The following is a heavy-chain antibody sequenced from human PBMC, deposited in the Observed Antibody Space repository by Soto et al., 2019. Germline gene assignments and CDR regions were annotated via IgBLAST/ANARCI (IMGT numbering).Heavy chain of an antibody. CDR2: IIPIFGTA. CDR1: GGTFSSYA. CDR3: ARAEDSKNLASTTFDY. J-gene: IGHJ4*02. D-gene: IGHD1-1*01. Sequence: GASVKVSCKASGGTFSSYAISWVRQAPGQGLEWMGGIIPIFGTANYAQKFQGRVTITADESTSTAYMELSSLRSEDTAVYYCARAEDSKNLASTTFDYWGQGTLVTVSP. V-gene: IGHV1-69*13.